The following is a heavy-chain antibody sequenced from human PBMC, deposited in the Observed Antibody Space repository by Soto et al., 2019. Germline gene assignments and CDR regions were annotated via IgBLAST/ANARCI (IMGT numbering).Heavy chain of an antibody. V-gene: IGHV1-69*01. CDR2: IIPIFGTA. CDR1: GGTFSSYA. CDR3: ARDGGTHYYDSSGYYYWDY. J-gene: IGHJ4*02. D-gene: IGHD3-22*01. Sequence: QVQLVQSGAEVKKPGSSVKVSCKASGGTFSSYAISWVRQAPGQGLEWMGGIIPIFGTANYAQKFQGRVTITADESTSTAYMERSSLRSEDTAVYYCARDGGTHYYDSSGYYYWDYWGQGTLVTVSS.